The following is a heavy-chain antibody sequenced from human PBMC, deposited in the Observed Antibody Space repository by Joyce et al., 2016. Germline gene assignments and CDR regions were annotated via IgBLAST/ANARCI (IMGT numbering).Heavy chain of an antibody. D-gene: IGHD3-22*01. CDR1: GFTFSNYG. V-gene: IGHV3-30*03. Sequence: QVQLVESGGGVVQPGKSLRLSCAASGFTFSNYGMHWVRQAPGKGLVWVALISYDGSNMYYADSVKCRFIIARDNSMNAQFLQMNSLRAEDTAVYYCAILYSSQGYYGMDVWGQGTTVTVSS. J-gene: IGHJ6*02. CDR3: AILYSSQGYYGMDV. CDR2: ISYDGSNM.